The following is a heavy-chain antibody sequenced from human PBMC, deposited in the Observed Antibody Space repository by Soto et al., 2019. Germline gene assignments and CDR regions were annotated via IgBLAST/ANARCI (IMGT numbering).Heavy chain of an antibody. Sequence: QVHLLLQSGAEVKKPGSSVKVSCKASGGTPSNSAISWVRQAPGQGLEWMGGIIPVFGLVKYAQNFQGRVTITADESTNTAYMELSSLRPEDTAVYYWAGGRIVVVGGRAYYVMDVWGQGTTVTVSS. D-gene: IGHD3-22*01. V-gene: IGHV1-69*01. CDR3: AGGRIVVVGGRAYYVMDV. CDR2: IIPVFGLV. J-gene: IGHJ6*02. CDR1: GGTPSNSA.